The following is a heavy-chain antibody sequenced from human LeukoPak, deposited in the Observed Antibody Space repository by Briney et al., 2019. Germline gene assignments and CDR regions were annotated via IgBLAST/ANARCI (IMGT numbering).Heavy chain of an antibody. J-gene: IGHJ4*02. V-gene: IGHV1-69*06. D-gene: IGHD5-12*01. CDR3: ARDRKDIVATAFDY. CDR2: IIPIFGTA. CDR1: GGTFSSYA. Sequence: ASVKVSCKASGGTFSSYAISWVRQAPGQGLEWMGGIIPIFGTANYAQKFQGRVTITADKSTSTAYMELSSLRSEDTAVYYCARDRKDIVATAFDYWGQGTLVTVSS.